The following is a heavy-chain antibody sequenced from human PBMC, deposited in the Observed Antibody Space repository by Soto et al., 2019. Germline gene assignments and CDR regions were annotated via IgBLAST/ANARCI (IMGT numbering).Heavy chain of an antibody. D-gene: IGHD2-8*02. Sequence: QVQLQQWGAGLLKPSETLSLTCAVYGGSFSGYYWTWIRQPPGTGLEWIGEINHTGSTNNNPSLKSPVTISVDPSKTPFSLKLTSVTAADTAVYYCARAKITGLFDYWCQGTLVTVSS. CDR2: INHTGST. CDR3: ARAKITGLFDY. J-gene: IGHJ4*02. V-gene: IGHV4-34*01. CDR1: GGSFSGYY.